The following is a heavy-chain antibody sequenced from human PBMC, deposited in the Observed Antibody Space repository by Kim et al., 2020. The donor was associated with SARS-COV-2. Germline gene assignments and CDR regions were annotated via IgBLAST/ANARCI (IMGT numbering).Heavy chain of an antibody. J-gene: IGHJ4*02. CDR1: GFTFSSYA. CDR2: ISYDGSNK. V-gene: IGHV3-30*04. CDR3: ARDREMTYFDY. Sequence: GGSLRLSCAASGFTFSSYAMHWVRQAPGKGLEWVAVISYDGSNKYYTDSVKGRFTISRDNSENTLYLQMNSLRAEDTAVYYCARDREMTYFDYWGQGTLVTVSS.